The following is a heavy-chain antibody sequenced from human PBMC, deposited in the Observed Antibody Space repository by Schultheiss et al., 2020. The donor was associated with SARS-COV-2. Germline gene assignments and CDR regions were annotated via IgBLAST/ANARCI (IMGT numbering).Heavy chain of an antibody. CDR2: IYYSGST. V-gene: IGHV4-59*12. Sequence: SETLSLTCTVSGGSISSYYWSWIRQPPGKGLEWIGYIYYSGSTYYNPSLKSRVTISVDTSKNQFCLKLSSVTAADTAVYYCAREPYLTGTTRVDWFDPWGQGTLVTVSS. CDR3: AREPYLTGTTRVDWFDP. J-gene: IGHJ5*02. D-gene: IGHD1-20*01. CDR1: GGSISSYY.